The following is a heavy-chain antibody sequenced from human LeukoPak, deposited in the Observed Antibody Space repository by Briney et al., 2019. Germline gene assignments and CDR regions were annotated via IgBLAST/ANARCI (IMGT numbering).Heavy chain of an antibody. CDR3: TGYCTNGVCYTSAFDI. D-gene: IGHD2-8*01. CDR1: GGSFSGYY. CDR2: INHSGST. V-gene: IGHV4-34*01. Sequence: SETLSLTCAVYGGSFSGYYWSWIRQPPGKGLEWIGEINHSGSTNYNPSLKSRVTISVDTSKNQFSLKLSSVTAADTAVYYYTGYCTNGVCYTSAFDIWGQGTMVTVSS. J-gene: IGHJ3*02.